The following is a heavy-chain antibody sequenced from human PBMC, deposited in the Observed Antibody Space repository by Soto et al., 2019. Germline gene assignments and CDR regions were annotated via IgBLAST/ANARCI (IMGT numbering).Heavy chain of an antibody. V-gene: IGHV3-48*02. J-gene: IGHJ4*02. D-gene: IGHD3-22*01. CDR2: ISNGGNTI. CDR3: ARGNYYDRSGYRYYFDY. Sequence: PGGSLSLSCAASRFTFSSYSMNWVRQAPGKGLEWVSYISNGGNTIYYADSVKGRFTISRDNAKNSLYLRMNSLRDEDTAVYYCARGNYYDRSGYRYYFDYWGQGTLVTSPQ. CDR1: RFTFSSYS.